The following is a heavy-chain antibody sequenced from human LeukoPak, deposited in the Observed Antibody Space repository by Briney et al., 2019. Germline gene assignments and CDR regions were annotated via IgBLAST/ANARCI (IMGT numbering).Heavy chain of an antibody. Sequence: ESGPTLVKPTQTLTLTCTFSGFSLSTSGMCVSWIRQPPGKALEWLARIDWDDDKYYSTSLKTRLTISKDTSKNQVVLTMTNMDPVDTATYYCARIGNYYGSGSYFDYWGQGTLVTVSS. J-gene: IGHJ4*02. V-gene: IGHV2-70*11. D-gene: IGHD3-10*01. CDR2: IDWDDDK. CDR3: ARIGNYYGSGSYFDY. CDR1: GFSLSTSGMC.